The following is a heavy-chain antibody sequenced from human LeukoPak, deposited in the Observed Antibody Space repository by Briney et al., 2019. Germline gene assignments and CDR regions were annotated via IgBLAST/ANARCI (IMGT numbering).Heavy chain of an antibody. CDR1: GFTFSSYA. D-gene: IGHD6-13*01. V-gene: IGHV3-23*01. J-gene: IGHJ4*02. Sequence: GGSLRLSCAASGFTFSSYAMSCVRHAPGKGLAWVSAISGSGGGTYYADSVKGRFSISRDNSKDTLYLQMNSLRAEDTAVYYCAKDRVSSSWYTFYYWGQGTLVSVSS. CDR2: ISGSGGGT. CDR3: AKDRVSSSWYTFYY.